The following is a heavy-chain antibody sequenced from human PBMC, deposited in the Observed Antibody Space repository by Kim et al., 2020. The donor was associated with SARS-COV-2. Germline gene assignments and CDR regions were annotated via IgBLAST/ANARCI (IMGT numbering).Heavy chain of an antibody. V-gene: IGHV3-23*01. CDR1: GFTFSSYA. Sequence: GGSLRLSCAASGFTFSSYAMSWVRQAPGKGLEWVSAISGSGGSTYYADSVKGRFTISRDNSKNTLYLQMNSLRAEDTAVYYCAKDLLYYDFWSGYSRYMDVWGKGTTVTVSS. D-gene: IGHD3-3*01. CDR3: AKDLLYYDFWSGYSRYMDV. J-gene: IGHJ6*03. CDR2: ISGSGGST.